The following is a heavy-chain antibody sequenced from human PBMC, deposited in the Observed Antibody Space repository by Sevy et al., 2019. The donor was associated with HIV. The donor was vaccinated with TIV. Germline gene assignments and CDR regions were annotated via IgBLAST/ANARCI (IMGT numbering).Heavy chain of an antibody. CDR2: IKQDESEK. D-gene: IGHD2-21*01. CDR3: AKIDDGDFGGVVRV. CDR1: GFTFNRYW. Sequence: GGSLRLSCAASGFTFNRYWMSWVRQAPGKGLEWVANIKQDESEKHYAYSVKGRFTISRDNTKNSLFLQLDTVRDEDSAIYYCAKIDDGDFGGVVRVWGQGTMVTVSS. J-gene: IGHJ3*01. V-gene: IGHV3-7*03.